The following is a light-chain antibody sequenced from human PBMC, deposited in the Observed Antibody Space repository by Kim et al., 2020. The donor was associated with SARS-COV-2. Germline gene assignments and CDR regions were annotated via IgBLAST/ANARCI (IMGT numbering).Light chain of an antibody. CDR2: DAS. CDR1: QDIKNN. V-gene: IGKV1-27*01. CDR3: QRYNGALET. Sequence: GDRVTITCRASQDIKNNVAWYQQKPGKVPKVLIYDASTLQSGVPSRFSGSGSGTDLTLTISSLQPEDVATYYCQRYNGALETFGQGTKV. J-gene: IGKJ1*01.